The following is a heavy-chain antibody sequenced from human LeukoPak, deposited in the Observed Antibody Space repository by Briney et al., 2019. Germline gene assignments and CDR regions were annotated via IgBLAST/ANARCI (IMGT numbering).Heavy chain of an antibody. J-gene: IGHJ5*02. D-gene: IGHD3-9*01. CDR3: ARDLRYYDILTGYYRGVWFDP. V-gene: IGHV4-34*01. CDR1: GGSFSGYY. CDR2: INHSGST. Sequence: SETLSLTCAVYGGSFSGYYWSWIRQPPGKGLEWIGEINHSGSTNYNPSLKSRVTISVDTSKNQFSLKLSSVTAADTAVYYCARDLRYYDILTGYYRGVWFDPWGQGTLVTVSS.